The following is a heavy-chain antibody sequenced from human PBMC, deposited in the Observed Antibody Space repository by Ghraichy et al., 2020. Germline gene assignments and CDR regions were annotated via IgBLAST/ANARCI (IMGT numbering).Heavy chain of an antibody. CDR1: GFTFSSYA. D-gene: IGHD2-2*02. Sequence: GGSLRLSCAASGFTFSSYAMSWVRQAPGKGLEWVSAISGSGGSTYYADSVKGRFTISRDNSKNTLYLQMNSLRAEDTAVYYCAKDLRSIVANQLLYLWYYGMDVWGQGTTVTVSS. CDR2: ISGSGGST. V-gene: IGHV3-23*01. J-gene: IGHJ6*02. CDR3: AKDLRSIVANQLLYLWYYGMDV.